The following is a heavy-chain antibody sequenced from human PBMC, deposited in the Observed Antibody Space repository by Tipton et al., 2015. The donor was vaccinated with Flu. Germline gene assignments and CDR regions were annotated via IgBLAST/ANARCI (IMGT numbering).Heavy chain of an antibody. CDR1: GFTFSSYG. D-gene: IGHD3-22*01. CDR2: IRYDGSNK. CDR3: AKDDGDYYDSSGYYGYFDY. J-gene: IGHJ4*02. Sequence: GSLRLSCAASGFTFSSYGMHWVRQAPGKGLEWVAFIRYDGSNKYYADSVKGRFTISRDNSKNTLYLQMSSLRAEDTAVYYCAKDDGDYYDSSGYYGYFDYWGQGTLVTVSS. V-gene: IGHV3-30*02.